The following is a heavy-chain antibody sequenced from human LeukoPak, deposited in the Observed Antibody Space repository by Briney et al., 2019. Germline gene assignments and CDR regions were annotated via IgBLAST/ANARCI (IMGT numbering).Heavy chain of an antibody. Sequence: SETLSLACTVSGGSISSGDFYWSWVRQHPEKGLEWIGYIYYSGTAYYNPSLKSRVTMSVDTSKNQFSLKLDSVTAADTAVYYCARVSCSSTSCYRFDPWGQGTLVTVSS. J-gene: IGHJ5*02. CDR1: GGSISSGDFY. CDR3: ARVSCSSTSCYRFDP. CDR2: IYYSGTA. D-gene: IGHD2-2*02. V-gene: IGHV4-31*03.